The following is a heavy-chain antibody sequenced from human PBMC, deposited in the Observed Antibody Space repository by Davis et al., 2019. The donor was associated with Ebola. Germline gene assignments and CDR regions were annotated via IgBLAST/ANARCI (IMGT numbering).Heavy chain of an antibody. J-gene: IGHJ4*02. CDR1: GGAFTTFA. CDR2: VNPYNGNT. V-gene: IGHV1-18*01. CDR3: ARAQFPTTSDH. Sequence: AASVKVSCKSSGGAFTTFAISWVRQAPGQGLEWMGWVNPYNGNTNYAQNVQGRVIMTSDTATTTAYMEVGSLRSDDTAVYYCARAQFPTTSDHWGQGTLVTVSS. D-gene: IGHD1-1*01.